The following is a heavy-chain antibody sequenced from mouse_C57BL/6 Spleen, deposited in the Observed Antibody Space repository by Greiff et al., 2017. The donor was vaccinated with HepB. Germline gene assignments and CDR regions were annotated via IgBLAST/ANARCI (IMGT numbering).Heavy chain of an antibody. CDR2: IDPENGDT. Sequence: EVQLQQSGAELVRPGASVKLSCTASGFNIKDDYMHWVKQRPEQGLEWIGWIDPENGDTEYASKFQGKATITADTSSNTAYLQLSSLTSEDTAVYYCTFNWDVDWFAYWGQGTLVTVSA. V-gene: IGHV14-4*01. D-gene: IGHD4-1*01. CDR1: GFNIKDDY. J-gene: IGHJ3*01. CDR3: TFNWDVDWFAY.